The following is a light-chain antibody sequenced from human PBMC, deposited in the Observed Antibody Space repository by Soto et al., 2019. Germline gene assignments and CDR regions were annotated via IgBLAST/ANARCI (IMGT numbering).Light chain of an antibody. Sequence: DIQMTQSPSSLSASVGDIFTITVQASQDIRNYLNWYQQKPGKAPKLLIYDASNLETGVPSRFSGSGSGTDFTFTISSLQPEDIATYYCQQYDNLPPFGGGTKVDI. CDR3: QQYDNLPP. CDR1: QDIRNY. J-gene: IGKJ4*01. V-gene: IGKV1-33*01. CDR2: DAS.